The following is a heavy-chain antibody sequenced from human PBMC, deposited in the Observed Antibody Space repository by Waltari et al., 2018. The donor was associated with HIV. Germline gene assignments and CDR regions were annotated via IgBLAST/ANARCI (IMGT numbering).Heavy chain of an antibody. V-gene: IGHV3-53*02. J-gene: IGHJ3*02. CDR2: IYSSAST. D-gene: IGHD5-12*01. CDR1: EFTVSSDY. CDR3: ARGSEYSGYADAFDI. Sequence: EVQLVETGGGLIQPGGSLRLSCAASEFTVSSDYMSWVRQAPGKGLEWVSVIYSSASTYYADSVKGRFTISRDNSKNTLYLQMNSLRAEDTAIYYCARGSEYSGYADAFDIWGQGTMVTVSS.